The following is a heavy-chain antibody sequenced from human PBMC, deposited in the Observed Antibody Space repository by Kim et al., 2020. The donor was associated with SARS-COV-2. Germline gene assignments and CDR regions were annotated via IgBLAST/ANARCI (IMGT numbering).Heavy chain of an antibody. CDR1: GYSFTSYW. CDR3: ARPCGRGTATGGLDY. J-gene: IGHJ4*02. Sequence: GESLKISCKGSGYSFTSYWIGWVRQMPGKGLEWMGIIYPGDSDTRYSPSFQGQVTISADKSISTAYLQWSSLKASDTAMYYCARPCGRGTATGGLDYWCQGTLVTVSS. CDR2: IYPGDSDT. V-gene: IGHV5-51*01. D-gene: IGHD5-18*01.